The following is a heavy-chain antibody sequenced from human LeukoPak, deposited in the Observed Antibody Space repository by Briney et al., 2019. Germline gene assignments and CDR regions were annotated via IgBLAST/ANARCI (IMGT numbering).Heavy chain of an antibody. CDR1: GFTFSSYE. CDR2: ISSSGSNI. J-gene: IGHJ4*02. CDR3: ARDRYYGSGSYDY. D-gene: IGHD3-10*01. V-gene: IGHV3-48*03. Sequence: GGSLRLSCAASGFTFSSYEMNWVPQAPGKGLEWVSYISSSGSNIYYADSVKGRFTISRDNAKNSLYLQMNSLRAEDTAVYYCARDRYYGSGSYDYWGQGTLVTVSS.